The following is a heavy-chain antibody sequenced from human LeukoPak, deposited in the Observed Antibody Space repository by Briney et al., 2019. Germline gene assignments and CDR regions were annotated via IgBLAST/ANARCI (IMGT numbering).Heavy chain of an antibody. Sequence: ASVKVSCKASGYTFTYYYMHWVRQAPGQGLESMGIINPSSGSTSYAQKFQGRVTMTRDTSTSTVYMDVSSLRSDDTAVYYCATIAASDAEYFQHGGQGTLVSVSS. J-gene: IGHJ1*01. CDR2: INPSSGST. V-gene: IGHV1-46*01. CDR3: ATIAASDAEYFQH. D-gene: IGHD6-6*01. CDR1: GYTFTYYY.